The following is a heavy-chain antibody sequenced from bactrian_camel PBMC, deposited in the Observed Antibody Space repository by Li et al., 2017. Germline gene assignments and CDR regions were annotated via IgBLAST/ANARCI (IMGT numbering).Heavy chain of an antibody. J-gene: IGHJ4*01. D-gene: IGHD4*01. V-gene: IGHV3S40*01. CDR3: AKAYNEYVSIFDY. CDR2: INSIDGST. CDR1: GFAASGHA. Sequence: VQLVESGEALVQPGGSLRPSCAASGFAASGHAMSWVRQAPGKGLEWVSQINSIDGSTYYANSVKGRFTISRDDSKNTFYLQLNSLKSEDTAMYYCAKAYNEYVSIFDYWGQGTQVTVS.